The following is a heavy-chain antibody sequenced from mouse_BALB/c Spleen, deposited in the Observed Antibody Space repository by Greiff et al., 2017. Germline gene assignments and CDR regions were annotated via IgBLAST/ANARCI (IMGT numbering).Heavy chain of an antibody. J-gene: IGHJ4*01. CDR3: AGWLLDGMGY. Sequence: VQLQQSGAELVKPGASVKLSCTASGFNIKDTYMHWVKQRPEQGLEWIGRIDPANGNTKYDPKFQGKATLTADTSSNTAYLQLSSLTSEDTAVYYWAGWLLDGMGYWGQGTSVTVSS. V-gene: IGHV14-3*02. CDR1: GFNIKDTY. CDR2: IDPANGNT. D-gene: IGHD2-3*01.